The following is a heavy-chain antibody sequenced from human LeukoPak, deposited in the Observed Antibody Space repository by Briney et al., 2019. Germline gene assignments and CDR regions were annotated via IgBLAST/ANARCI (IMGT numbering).Heavy chain of an antibody. V-gene: IGHV1-18*01. D-gene: IGHD3-22*01. CDR3: ARDRVPYYYDSSGSDY. CDR2: ISAYNGNT. Sequence: GASVKVSCKASGYTFTSYGISWVRQAPGQGLEWMGWISAYNGNTNYAQKLQGRVTMTTDTSTSTAYMELRSLRSDDTAVYYCARDRVPYYYDSSGSDYWGQGTLVTVSS. J-gene: IGHJ4*02. CDR1: GYTFTSYG.